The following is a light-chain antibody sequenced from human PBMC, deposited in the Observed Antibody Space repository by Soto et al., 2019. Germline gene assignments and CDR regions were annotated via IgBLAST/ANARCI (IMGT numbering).Light chain of an antibody. V-gene: IGLV1-40*01. CDR3: QSYDNSLNHVV. Sequence: QSVLTQPPSVSGAPGQRVTIPCTGSSSNIGSFYDVHWYQQLPGTVPKLLIYSDNNRPSGVPDRFSGSKSGTAASLAITGVQAEDDADYYCQSYDNSLNHVVFGGGTKLTVL. CDR2: SDN. CDR1: SSNIGSFYD. J-gene: IGLJ2*01.